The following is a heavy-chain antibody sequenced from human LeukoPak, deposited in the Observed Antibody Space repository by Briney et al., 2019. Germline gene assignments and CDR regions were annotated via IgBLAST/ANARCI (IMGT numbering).Heavy chain of an antibody. Sequence: ETLSLTCTVSGGSISRYYWSWIRQPAGKGLEWIGRIYSSGSTNYNPSLKSRVTMSVDTSKDQVSLKLSSVTAADTAVYYCARVGSGSSPWDYYYYMDVWGKGTTVTISS. CDR2: IYSSGST. CDR1: GGSISRYY. V-gene: IGHV4-4*07. CDR3: ARVGSGSSPWDYYYYMDV. D-gene: IGHD3-10*01. J-gene: IGHJ6*03.